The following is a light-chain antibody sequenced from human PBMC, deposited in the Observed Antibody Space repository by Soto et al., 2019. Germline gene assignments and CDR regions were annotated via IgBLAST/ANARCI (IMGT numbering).Light chain of an antibody. V-gene: IGKV1-39*01. CDR3: QESYNLHT. J-gene: IGKJ4*01. Sequence: DIQMTQSPSSLSASVGGRVTITCRASQNINSYLNWYQQKVGKAPKLLINAASTLQSGVPLRFRGSGSGTDFTLTISSLQPEDFATYYCQESYNLHTFGGGTKVEIK. CDR2: AAS. CDR1: QNINSY.